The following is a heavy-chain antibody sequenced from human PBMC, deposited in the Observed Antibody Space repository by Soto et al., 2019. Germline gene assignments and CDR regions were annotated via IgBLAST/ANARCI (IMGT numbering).Heavy chain of an antibody. D-gene: IGHD1-20*01. CDR3: ARDGITGSTSHNWYDL. J-gene: IGHJ5*02. CDR1: GGTFSSYA. V-gene: IGHV1-69*13. CDR2: IIPIFGTA. Sequence: SVKVSCKASGGTFSSYAISWVRQAPGQGLEWMGGIIPIFGTANYAQKFQGRVTITADESTSTAYMELSSLRSEDTAVYYCARDGITGSTSHNWYDLWGQGSLDIVCS.